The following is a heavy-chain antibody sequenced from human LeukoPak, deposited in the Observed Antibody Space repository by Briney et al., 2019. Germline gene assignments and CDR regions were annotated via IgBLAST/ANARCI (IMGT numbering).Heavy chain of an antibody. CDR3: ARGYCSSTSCYLYYYYGMDV. J-gene: IGHJ6*02. D-gene: IGHD2-2*01. CDR1: GYTFTGYY. CDR2: INPNSGGT. V-gene: IGHV1-2*02. Sequence: ASVKVSCKASGYTFTGYYMHWVRQAPGQGLEWMGWINPNSGGTNYAQKFQGRVTMTRDTSISTAYMELSRLRSDDTAVYYCARGYCSSTSCYLYYYYGMDVWGQGTTVTVSS.